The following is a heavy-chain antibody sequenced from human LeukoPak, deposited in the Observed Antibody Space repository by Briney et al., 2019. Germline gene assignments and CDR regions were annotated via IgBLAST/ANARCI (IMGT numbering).Heavy chain of an antibody. CDR1: GGSISSYY. D-gene: IGHD5-18*01. CDR3: ARGSSYRYYFDY. CDR2: IYYSGST. V-gene: IGHV4-59*01. Sequence: SETLSLTCTVSGGSISSYYWSWIRQPPGKGLEWIGYIYYSGSTNYNPSLKSRVTISVDTSKNQFSLKLSSVTAADTAVYYCARGSSYRYYFDYWGQGTLATVSS. J-gene: IGHJ4*02.